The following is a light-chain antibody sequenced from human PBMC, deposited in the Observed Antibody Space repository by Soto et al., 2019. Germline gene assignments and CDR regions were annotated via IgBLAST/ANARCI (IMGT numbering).Light chain of an antibody. CDR1: SSDVGGHNY. J-gene: IGLJ2*01. CDR3: SSYTSSTTRDVV. Sequence: QSALTQPASVSGSPGQSITISCTGTSSDVGGHNYVSWYQQHPGTAPKLMIYEVTNRPSGVSNRFSGSKSGNTASLTISGLQDEDEADYYCSSYTSSTTRDVVFGGGTKLTVL. V-gene: IGLV2-14*01. CDR2: EVT.